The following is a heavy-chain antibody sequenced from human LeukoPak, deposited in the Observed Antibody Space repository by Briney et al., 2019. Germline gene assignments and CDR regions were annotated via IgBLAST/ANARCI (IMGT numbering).Heavy chain of an antibody. CDR1: GYTFTGYY. D-gene: IGHD3-22*01. CDR2: INPNSGGT. V-gene: IGHV1-2*02. J-gene: IGHJ4*02. CDR3: ARAATPTGSGYYY. Sequence: ASVKVSCKASGYTFTGYYMHWERQAPGQGLEWMGWINPNSGGTNYAQKFQGRVTMTRDTSISTAYMELSRLRSDDTAVYYCARAATPTGSGYYYWGQGTLVTVSS.